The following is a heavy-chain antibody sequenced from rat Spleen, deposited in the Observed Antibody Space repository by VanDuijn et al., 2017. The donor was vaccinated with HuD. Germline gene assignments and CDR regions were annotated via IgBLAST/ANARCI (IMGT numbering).Heavy chain of an antibody. CDR3: TTDFPVYGLLLRYFVMDA. D-gene: IGHD1-6*01. J-gene: IGHJ4*01. Sequence: EVQLVESGGGLVQPGRSLKLSCAASGFTFSNYGMAWVRQAPKKGLEWVATIIYDGSSTYYRDSVKGRFTISRDNAKSTLYLQMDSLTSEDTATYYCTTDFPVYGLLLRYFVMDAWGQGASVTVSS. V-gene: IGHV5-29*01. CDR1: GFTFSNYG. CDR2: IIYDGSST.